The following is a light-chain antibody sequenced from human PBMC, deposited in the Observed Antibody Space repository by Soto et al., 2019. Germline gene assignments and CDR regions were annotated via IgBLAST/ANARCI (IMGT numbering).Light chain of an antibody. CDR3: CSYAGSTNV. V-gene: IGLV2-23*03. J-gene: IGLJ1*01. Sequence: QSVLTQPASVSESPGQSITISCTGTSSDVGSYKFVSWYQHHPGKAPKLMIYEGSKRPSGVSDRFSGSKSGNTASLTISGLQADGEADYYCCSYAGSTNVFGTGTKVTVL. CDR1: SSDVGSYKF. CDR2: EGS.